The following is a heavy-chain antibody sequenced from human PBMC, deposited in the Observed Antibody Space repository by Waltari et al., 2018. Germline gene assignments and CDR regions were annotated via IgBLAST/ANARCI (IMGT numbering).Heavy chain of an antibody. Sequence: ELQLVEAGGGLVQPGGSLRLSCTAYGFTFSTYWMHWVRQGSWKGLVWVARINNDGRITTCADSVKGRFTISRDNARNTLHLQMNSLRAEDAAVYYCVGGMGDYWGQGTLVTVSS. CDR3: VGGMGDY. J-gene: IGHJ4*02. CDR2: INNDGRIT. D-gene: IGHD2-8*01. CDR1: GFTFSTYW. V-gene: IGHV3-74*01.